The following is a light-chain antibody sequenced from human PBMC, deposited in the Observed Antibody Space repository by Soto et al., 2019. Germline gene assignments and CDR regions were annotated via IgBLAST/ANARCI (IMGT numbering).Light chain of an antibody. CDR1: SSDVGGYNY. CDR3: SSHTSSSTL. Sequence: QSALTQPASVSGSPGQSITISCTGTSSDVGGYNYVSWYQQHPGKAPKLMIYDVSNRPSGVSNRFSGSKSGNTASLTISGLQAEDEADYYCSSHTSSSTLFGGGTKVTVL. J-gene: IGLJ2*01. V-gene: IGLV2-14*01. CDR2: DVS.